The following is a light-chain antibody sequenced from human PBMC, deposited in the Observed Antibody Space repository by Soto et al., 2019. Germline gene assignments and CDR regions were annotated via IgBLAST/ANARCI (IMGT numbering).Light chain of an antibody. V-gene: IGKV3-15*01. CDR3: QQYNNWRVT. CDR2: GAS. Sequence: EVVLTQSPGTLSLSPGERATLSCRAGQGVSSSYLAWYQQKPGQAPRLLIYGASTRATGIPARFSGSGSGTEFTLTISSLQSEDFAVYYCQQYNNWRVTFGQGTKVDIK. J-gene: IGKJ1*01. CDR1: QGVSSSY.